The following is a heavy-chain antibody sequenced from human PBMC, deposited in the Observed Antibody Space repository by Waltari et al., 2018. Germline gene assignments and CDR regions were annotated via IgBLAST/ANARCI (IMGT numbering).Heavy chain of an antibody. CDR3: ATYGARLTQTSTQRVVPAAIDDY. CDR2: VDPEDGET. CDR1: GYTFTDYY. J-gene: IGHJ4*02. V-gene: IGHV1-69-2*01. Sequence: EVQLVQSGAEVKKPGATVKISCKVSGYTFTDYYMHWVQQDPGKGLAWMGLVDPEDGETIYAEKFQGRVTITADTSTDTAYMELSSLRSEDTAVYYCATYGARLTQTSTQRVVPAAIDDYWGQGTLVTVSS. D-gene: IGHD2-2*02.